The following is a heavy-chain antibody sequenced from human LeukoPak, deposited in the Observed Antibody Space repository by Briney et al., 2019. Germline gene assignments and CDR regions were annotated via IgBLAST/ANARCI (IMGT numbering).Heavy chain of an antibody. Sequence: VASVKVSCRASGGTFSSYAISWVRQAPGQGLEWMGGIIPIFGTANYAQKFQGRVTITADESTSTAYMELSSLRSEDTAVYYCARARSQGSSWTNYYGAFDIWGQGTMVTVSS. V-gene: IGHV1-69*13. CDR3: ARARSQGSSWTNYYGAFDI. CDR2: IIPIFGTA. CDR1: GGTFSSYA. J-gene: IGHJ3*02. D-gene: IGHD6-13*01.